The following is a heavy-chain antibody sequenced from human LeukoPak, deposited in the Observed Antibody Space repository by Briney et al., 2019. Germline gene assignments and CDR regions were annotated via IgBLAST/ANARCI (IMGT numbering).Heavy chain of an antibody. Sequence: ASVKVSCKASGHTFTSNFMHWVRQAPGQGLEWMAVLNPSDGDTTYAQKFQGRITMTRDTSTGTVYMELNSLTSEDTAVYYCAGVTNAFDYWGQGTLVTVSS. CDR2: LNPSDGDT. CDR1: GHTFTSNF. V-gene: IGHV1-46*03. CDR3: AGVTNAFDY. J-gene: IGHJ4*02.